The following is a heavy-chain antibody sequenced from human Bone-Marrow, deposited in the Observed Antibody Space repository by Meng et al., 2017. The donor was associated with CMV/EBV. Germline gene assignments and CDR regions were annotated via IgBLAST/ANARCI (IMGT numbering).Heavy chain of an antibody. J-gene: IGHJ6*02. Sequence: GESLKISCAASGFTFSSYSMNWVRQAPGKGLEWVSYISSSSSTIYYADSVKGRFTISRDNAKNSLYLQMNSLRAEDTAVYYCAREGGSYYGRYGMDVWAQGTTVTVSS. CDR3: AREGGSYYGRYGMDV. V-gene: IGHV3-48*04. CDR2: ISSSSSTI. CDR1: GFTFSSYS. D-gene: IGHD1-26*01.